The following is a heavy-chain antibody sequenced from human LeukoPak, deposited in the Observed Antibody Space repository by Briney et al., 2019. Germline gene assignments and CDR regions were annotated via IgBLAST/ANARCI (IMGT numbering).Heavy chain of an antibody. D-gene: IGHD5-24*01. J-gene: IGHJ5*02. V-gene: IGHV3-9*01. CDR1: GFAFNDYA. CDR3: ARDGYNWADL. CDR2: VNWNSGRI. Sequence: CLRLSCAASGFAFNDYAMHWVRQAPGKGREWVSGVNWNSGRIYYARSVMGRFTISRDNGENSLFLQMNSLRVEDTALYYCARDGYNWADLWGQGTLVTDS.